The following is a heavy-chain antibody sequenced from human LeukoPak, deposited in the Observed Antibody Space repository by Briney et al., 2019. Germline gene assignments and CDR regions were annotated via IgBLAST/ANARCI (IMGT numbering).Heavy chain of an antibody. V-gene: IGHV3-7*01. Sequence: GGPLRLSCAASGFTFSNYWMSWVRQAPGKGLEWVANIKQDGSEKYYVDSVKGRFTISRDNAKNSLYLQMNGLRAEDTALYSCARGYCSSTTCYSAGVKDYWGQGTLVTVSS. CDR2: IKQDGSEK. CDR1: GFTFSNYW. J-gene: IGHJ4*02. D-gene: IGHD2-2*01. CDR3: ARGYCSSTTCYSAGVKDY.